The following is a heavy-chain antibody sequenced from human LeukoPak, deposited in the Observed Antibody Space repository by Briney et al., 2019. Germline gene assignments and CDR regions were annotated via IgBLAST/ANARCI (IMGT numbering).Heavy chain of an antibody. Sequence: PGGSLRLSCAASGFTFSSYGMHWVRQGPGKGLEWVAFIRYDGSNKYYADSVKGRFTISRDNSKNTLYLQMNSLRAEDTAVYYCAKSRVDTAMTLDYWGQGTLVTVSS. V-gene: IGHV3-30*02. CDR3: AKSRVDTAMTLDY. CDR1: GFTFSSYG. J-gene: IGHJ4*02. D-gene: IGHD5-18*01. CDR2: IRYDGSNK.